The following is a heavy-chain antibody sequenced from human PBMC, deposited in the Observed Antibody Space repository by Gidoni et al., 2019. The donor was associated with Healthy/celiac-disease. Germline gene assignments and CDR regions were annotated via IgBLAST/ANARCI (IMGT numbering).Heavy chain of an antibody. D-gene: IGHD3-3*01. CDR2: IYYSGST. J-gene: IGHJ6*02. V-gene: IGHV4-39*01. CDR3: ASQGVTNYGMDV. Sequence: QLQLQESGPGLVKPSETLSLTCTVSGGSISSSSYYWGWIRQPPGKGLEWIGSIYYSGSTYYNPSLKSRVTISVDTSKNQFSLKLSSVTAADTAVYYCASQGVTNYGMDVWGQGTTVTVSS. CDR1: GGSISSSSYY.